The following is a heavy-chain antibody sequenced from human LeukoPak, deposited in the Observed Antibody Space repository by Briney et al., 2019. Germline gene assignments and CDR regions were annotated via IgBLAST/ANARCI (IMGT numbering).Heavy chain of an antibody. V-gene: IGHV3-30*18. D-gene: IGHD4-17*01. CDR3: AKDRTTTGGYYYYMDV. Sequence: GGSLRLSCAASGFTFSNYGMHWVRQAPGKGLEWVAVISYDGSKKYYADSVKGRFTISRDNSKNTLYLQMNSLRAEDTAVYYCAKDRTTTGGYYYYMDVWGKGTTVTISS. J-gene: IGHJ6*03. CDR1: GFTFSNYG. CDR2: ISYDGSKK.